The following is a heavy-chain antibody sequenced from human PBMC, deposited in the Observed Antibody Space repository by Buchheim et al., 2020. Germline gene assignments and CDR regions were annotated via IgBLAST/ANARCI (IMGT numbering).Heavy chain of an antibody. Sequence: QVQLVESGGGVVQPGRSLRLSCAASGFTFSSYAMHWVRQAPGKGLEWVAVISYDGSNKYYADSVKGRFTISRDNSKKTLYLQMNSLRAEGTAVYYCARETSGRYYYYYYGMDVWGQGTT. J-gene: IGHJ6*02. CDR2: ISYDGSNK. V-gene: IGHV3-30*04. CDR1: GFTFSSYA. CDR3: ARETSGRYYYYYYGMDV. D-gene: IGHD2-2*01.